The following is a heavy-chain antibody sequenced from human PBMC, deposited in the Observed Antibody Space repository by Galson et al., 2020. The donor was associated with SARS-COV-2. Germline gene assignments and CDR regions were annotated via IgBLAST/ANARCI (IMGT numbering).Heavy chain of an antibody. CDR3: ARLVTYSGSYYEVLRLRYFDL. CDR2: IYYSGST. V-gene: IGHV4-39*07. CDR1: GGSISSSTYY. J-gene: IGHJ2*01. Sequence: ASETLSLTCTVSGGSISSSTYYWGWIRQPPGKGLEWIGNIYYSGSTYYNPSLRSRVTISVDTSKNQFSLKLSSVTAADTAVYYCARLVTYSGSYYEVLRLRYFDLWGRGTLVTVSS. D-gene: IGHD1-26*01.